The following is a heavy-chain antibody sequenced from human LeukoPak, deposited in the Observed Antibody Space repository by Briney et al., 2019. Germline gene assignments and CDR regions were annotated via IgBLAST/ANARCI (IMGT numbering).Heavy chain of an antibody. CDR3: ARQSRYDFWSGYSNWFDP. CDR1: GYTFTGYY. D-gene: IGHD3-3*01. V-gene: IGHV1-2*02. Sequence: ASVKVSCKASGYTFTGYYMHWVRQAPGQGLEWMGWINPNSGGTNYAQKFQGRVTMTRDTSISTAYMELSRLRSDDTAVYYCARQSRYDFWSGYSNWFDPWGQGTLVTVSS. J-gene: IGHJ5*02. CDR2: INPNSGGT.